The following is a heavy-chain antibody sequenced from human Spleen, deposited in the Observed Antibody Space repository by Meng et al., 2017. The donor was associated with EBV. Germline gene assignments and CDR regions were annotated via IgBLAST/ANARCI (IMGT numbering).Heavy chain of an antibody. J-gene: IGHJ4*02. D-gene: IGHD5-12*01. V-gene: IGHV4-34*01. Sequence: LPQWGADSLRLSHTLSLTCGVYAGSFRCYYWSWVRQPPGKGLEWIGEINHSGNTNYNPSLKSRLTISVDTSKNQFSLRVTSVIAADTAVYYCARGYNGFFDHWGQGTLVTVSS. CDR3: ARGYNGFFDH. CDR2: INHSGNT. CDR1: AGSFRCYY.